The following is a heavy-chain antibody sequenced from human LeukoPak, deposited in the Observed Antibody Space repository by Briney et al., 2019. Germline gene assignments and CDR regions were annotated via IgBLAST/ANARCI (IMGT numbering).Heavy chain of an antibody. CDR3: ARERGQIDAFDI. V-gene: IGHV3-7*01. CDR1: GVTFSDYY. Sequence: GGSLRLSCAASGVTFSDYYMSWIRQAPGKGLEWVANIKQDGSEKYYVDSVKGRFTISRDNAKNSLYLQMNSLRAEDTAVYYCARERGQIDAFDIWGQGTMVTVSS. CDR2: IKQDGSEK. J-gene: IGHJ3*02.